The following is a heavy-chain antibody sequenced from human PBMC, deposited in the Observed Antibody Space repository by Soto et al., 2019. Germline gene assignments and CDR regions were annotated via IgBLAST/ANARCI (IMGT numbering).Heavy chain of an antibody. CDR1: GGSVSSGSYY. CDR3: ARGGYGSGSYLYYGMDV. CDR2: IYYSGST. Sequence: SETLSLTCTVSGGSVSSGSYYWSWIRQPPGKGLECIGYIYYSGSTNYNPSLKSRVTISVDTSKNQFSLKLSSVTAADTAVYYCARGGYGSGSYLYYGMDVWGRGTTVTVSS. J-gene: IGHJ6*02. V-gene: IGHV4-61*01. D-gene: IGHD3-10*01.